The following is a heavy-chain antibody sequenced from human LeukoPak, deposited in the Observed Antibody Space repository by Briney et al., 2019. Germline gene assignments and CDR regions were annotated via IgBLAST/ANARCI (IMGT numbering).Heavy chain of an antibody. J-gene: IGHJ4*02. CDR2: INPNSGGT. Sequence: ASVKVSCKASGYTFTGYYTHWVRQAPGQGLEWMGWINPNSGGTNYAQKFQGRVTMTRDTSISTAYMELSRLRSDDTAVYYCARDLEGGSGYYSYFDYWGQGTLVTVSS. CDR1: GYTFTGYY. V-gene: IGHV1-2*02. CDR3: ARDLEGGSGYYSYFDY. D-gene: IGHD3-22*01.